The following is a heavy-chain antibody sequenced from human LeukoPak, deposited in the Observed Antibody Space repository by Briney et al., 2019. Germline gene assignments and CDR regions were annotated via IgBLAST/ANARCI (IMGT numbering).Heavy chain of an antibody. J-gene: IGHJ4*02. CDR2: ISVYNGNT. V-gene: IGHV1-18*01. Sequence: ASVKVSCKASGYTFTSYGFNWVRQAPRQGLEWMGWISVYNGNTNYAQKLQGRVTMTTDTSTSTAYMKLRSLRSDDTAVYYCARGFSVAGTIDYWGQGTLVTVSS. D-gene: IGHD6-19*01. CDR1: GYTFTSYG. CDR3: ARGFSVAGTIDY.